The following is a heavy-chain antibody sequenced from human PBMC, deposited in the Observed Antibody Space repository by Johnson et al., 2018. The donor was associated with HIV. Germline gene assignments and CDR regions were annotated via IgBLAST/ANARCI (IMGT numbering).Heavy chain of an antibody. V-gene: IGHV3-30*14. CDR2: ISYDGSNK. J-gene: IGHJ3*01. CDR3: AGAGPLEDCSGGTCYSEGLSFRF. Sequence: QVQLVESGGGVVQPGRSLRLSCAASGFTFSSYAMHWVRQAPGKGLEWVAVISYDGSNKYYADSVKGRFTISRANSKNTLYLQMNSLRTEDTAVYYCAGAGPLEDCSGGTCYSEGLSFRFWGQGTTVTVSS. CDR1: GFTFSSYA. D-gene: IGHD2-15*01.